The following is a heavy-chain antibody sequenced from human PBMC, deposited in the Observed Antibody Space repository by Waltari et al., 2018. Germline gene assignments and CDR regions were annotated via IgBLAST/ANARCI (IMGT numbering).Heavy chain of an antibody. CDR2: IRYDGSNK. D-gene: IGHD3-3*01. V-gene: IGHV3-30*02. J-gene: IGHJ4*02. Sequence: QVQLVESGGGVVQPGGSLRLSCAASGFTFSSYGMHWVRQAPGKGLEWVAFIRYDGSNKYYADSVKGRFTISRDNSKNTLYLQMNSLRAEDTAVYYCAKDMGLRFLEWLPAGDYWGQGTLVTVSS. CDR3: AKDMGLRFLEWLPAGDY. CDR1: GFTFSSYG.